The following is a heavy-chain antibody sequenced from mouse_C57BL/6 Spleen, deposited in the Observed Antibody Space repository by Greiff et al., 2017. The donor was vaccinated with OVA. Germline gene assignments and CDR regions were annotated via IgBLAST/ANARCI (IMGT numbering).Heavy chain of an antibody. D-gene: IGHD1-1*01. CDR1: GYTFTGYW. Sequence: VQLQQSGAELMKPGASVKLSCKATGYTFTGYWIEWVKQRPGHGLEWIGEILPGSGSTNYNEKFKGKATFTADTSSNTAYMQLSSLTTEDSAIYYCARSFITTVVGGYYYAMDYWGQGTSVTVSS. J-gene: IGHJ4*01. CDR3: ARSFITTVVGGYYYAMDY. CDR2: ILPGSGST. V-gene: IGHV1-9*01.